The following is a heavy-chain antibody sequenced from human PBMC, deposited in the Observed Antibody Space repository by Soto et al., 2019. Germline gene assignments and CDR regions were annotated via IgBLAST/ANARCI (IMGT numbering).Heavy chain of an antibody. CDR2: IYDSGST. Sequence: QVQLQESGPGLVKPSETLSLTCTVSGGSISSYYWSWIRQPPGKGLEWIGYIYDSGSTNYNPSLKSRVTISVDTSKNQFSLRLTSVTAAYTAVYYCAAAPRYWGQGTLVTVSS. V-gene: IGHV4-59*01. D-gene: IGHD2-15*01. CDR3: AAAPRY. CDR1: GGSISSYY. J-gene: IGHJ4*02.